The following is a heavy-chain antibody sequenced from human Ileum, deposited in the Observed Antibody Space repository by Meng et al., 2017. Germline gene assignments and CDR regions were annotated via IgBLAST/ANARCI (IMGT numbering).Heavy chain of an antibody. CDR2: IYHSGSA. Sequence: SETLSLTCTVSGDSVNTHYYWSWIRQPPEKGLELIGYIYHSGSANYNPSLKNRVTISVDTSRNQFSMKLNSLTAANTAVYYCARMIGSGPFDHWGQGSLVTVSS. V-gene: IGHV4-61*01. CDR1: GDSVNTHYY. J-gene: IGHJ4*02. D-gene: IGHD6-19*01. CDR3: ARMIGSGPFDH.